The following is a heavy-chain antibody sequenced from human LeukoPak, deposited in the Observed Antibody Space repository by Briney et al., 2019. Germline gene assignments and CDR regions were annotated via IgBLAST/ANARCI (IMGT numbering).Heavy chain of an antibody. D-gene: IGHD3-16*02. V-gene: IGHV3-23*01. J-gene: IGHJ4*02. Sequence: PGGSLRLSCTASRFTFSTYAMSWVRQAPGKGLEWVSSISGSGDTTYYTGSVKGRFTISRDNSKNALYLQMNSLRAEDTAVYYCASHLSFYLLDYWGQGTLVTVSS. CDR3: ASHLSFYLLDY. CDR2: ISGSGDTT. CDR1: RFTFSTYA.